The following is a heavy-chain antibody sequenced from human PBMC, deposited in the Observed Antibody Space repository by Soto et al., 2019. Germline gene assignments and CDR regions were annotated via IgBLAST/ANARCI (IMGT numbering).Heavy chain of an antibody. V-gene: IGHV4-59*01. CDR3: ARGEDAFFCYGLDV. D-gene: IGHD3-3*01. CDR1: GGSIPSSY. J-gene: IGHJ6*02. CDR2: IYDTGISGYTPST. Sequence: PSETLSLTCTVSGGSIPSSYWSWIRRPPGEGREWIAYIYDTGISGYTPSTSYNPSLKSRVTMSVDTSKSQFSLKLTSVTAADTAVYYCARGEDAFFCYGLDVWGQGITVTVSS.